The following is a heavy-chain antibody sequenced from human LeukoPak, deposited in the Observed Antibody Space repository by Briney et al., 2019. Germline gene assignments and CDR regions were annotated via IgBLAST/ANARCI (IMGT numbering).Heavy chain of an antibody. CDR2: INHSGST. Sequence: SETLSLTCTVSGGSISISTYYWGWIRQPPGKGLEWIGEINHSGSTNYNPSLKSRVTISVDTSKNQFSLKLTSVTAADTAVYYCARVLAVAGTGFDYWGQGILVTVSS. V-gene: IGHV4-39*07. D-gene: IGHD6-19*01. CDR1: GGSISISTYY. J-gene: IGHJ4*02. CDR3: ARVLAVAGTGFDY.